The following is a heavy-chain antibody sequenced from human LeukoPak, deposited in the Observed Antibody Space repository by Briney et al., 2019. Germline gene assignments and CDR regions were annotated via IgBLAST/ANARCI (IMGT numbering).Heavy chain of an antibody. CDR2: INSDGSAK. D-gene: IGHD1-7*01. J-gene: IGHJ4*02. CDR3: ADLGTSD. V-gene: IGHV3-7*01. Sequence: GGSLRLSCAVSGFLFSSQWMTWVRQAPGTGLEWVATINSDGSAKYHVDSVKGRFTISRDNAKNLVYLQMSILRAEDTAVYYCADLGTSDCGQGTLVTVSS. CDR1: GFLFSSQW.